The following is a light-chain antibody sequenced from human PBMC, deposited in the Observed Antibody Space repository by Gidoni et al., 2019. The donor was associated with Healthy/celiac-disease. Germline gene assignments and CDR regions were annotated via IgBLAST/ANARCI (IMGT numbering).Light chain of an antibody. CDR1: QSVSSS. J-gene: IGKJ4*01. CDR3: QQRSNWPPVT. V-gene: IGKV3-11*01. Sequence: IVLTQSPATLSLSPGERATLSCRASQSVSSSLAWYQQKPGPAPRLLIYDTTNRATGIPARFSCSGSGPAFTLTISSLEPEDFAVYSCQQRSNWPPVTFGGGTKVEI. CDR2: DTT.